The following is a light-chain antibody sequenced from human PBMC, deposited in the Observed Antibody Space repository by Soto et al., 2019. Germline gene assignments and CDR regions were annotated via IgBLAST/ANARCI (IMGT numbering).Light chain of an antibody. V-gene: IGKV3-20*01. CDR1: QSVSSN. J-gene: IGKJ1*01. Sequence: EIVLTQSPGTLSLSPVDRATLSCRASQSVSSNLAWYQQKPGQAPRLLIYGTSNRATGIPDRFSGSGSGTDFTLTISRLEPEDFAVYYCQQYGSSGTLGQGTKVDIK. CDR3: QQYGSSGT. CDR2: GTS.